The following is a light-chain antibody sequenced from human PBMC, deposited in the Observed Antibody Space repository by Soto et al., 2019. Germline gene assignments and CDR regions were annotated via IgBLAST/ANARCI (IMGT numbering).Light chain of an antibody. J-gene: IGLJ3*02. CDR1: SSDVGGYNF. CDR2: DVI. Sequence: QSALTQPASVSGSPGQSITISCTGTSSDVGGYNFVSWYQQHPGNAPKLIIYDVISRPSGVSNRFSGSKSGNAASLTISGLQAEDEALYYCNSYTTSGAVVFGGGTKLTVL. CDR3: NSYTTSGAVV. V-gene: IGLV2-14*03.